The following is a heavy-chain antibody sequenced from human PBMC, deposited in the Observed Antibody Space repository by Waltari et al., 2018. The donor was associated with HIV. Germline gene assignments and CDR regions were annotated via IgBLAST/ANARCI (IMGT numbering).Heavy chain of an antibody. V-gene: IGHV3-48*01. Sequence: EVQLVESGGGLVQPGGSLRLSCAASGFTFSSYSMNWVRQAPGKGLEGVSYNSSSSSTIYYADSVKCRFTISRDNAKNSLYLQMNSLRAEDTAVYYCARVGAAYFDYWGQGTLVTVSS. CDR1: GFTFSSYS. CDR3: ARVGAAYFDY. D-gene: IGHD2-15*01. CDR2: NSSSSSTI. J-gene: IGHJ4*02.